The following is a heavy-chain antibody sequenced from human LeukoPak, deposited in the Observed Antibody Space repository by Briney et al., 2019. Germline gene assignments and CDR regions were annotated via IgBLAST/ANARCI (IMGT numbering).Heavy chain of an antibody. J-gene: IGHJ3*01. CDR3: ARDFGPRLYAFDV. CDR1: GFTVSSLA. V-gene: IGHV3-21*01. CDR2: SGTRSGTK. Sequence: GGSLRLSCAASGFTVSSLAMHWVRQAPGKGLEWVSSSGTRSGTKYYADSVKGRFTISRDSAMNSVSLQINSLRAEDTAVYFCARDFGPRLYAFDVWGQGTMITVSS. D-gene: IGHD3-16*01.